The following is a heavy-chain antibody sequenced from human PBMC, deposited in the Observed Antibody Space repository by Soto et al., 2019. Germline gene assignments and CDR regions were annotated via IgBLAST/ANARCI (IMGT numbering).Heavy chain of an antibody. CDR1: GYTFTSYS. J-gene: IGHJ5*02. D-gene: IGHD2-2*01. Sequence: QVQLVQSGAEVKKPGASVKVSCKTSGYTFTSYSISWVRQAPGQGLEWMGWINVYNGNTKYAQNLQGRVTMTTHTSTSTAYMELRSLRSDDTAVYYCARDLAVGWFDPWGQGTLVTVSS. V-gene: IGHV1-18*01. CDR3: ARDLAVGWFDP. CDR2: INVYNGNT.